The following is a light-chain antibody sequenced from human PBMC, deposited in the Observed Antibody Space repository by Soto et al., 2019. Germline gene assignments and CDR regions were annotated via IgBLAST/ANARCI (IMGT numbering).Light chain of an antibody. J-gene: IGLJ2*01. Sequence: QSVVTQPPSASGTPEQRVTITRSGRSSSIGSNVVNWYQKLPGAAPKLLIYNNDQRPSGVPDRFSGSKSGSSASLAISGLQAEDEANYYCAAWDDSLNGPVFGGGTKLTVL. CDR1: SSSIGSNV. CDR3: AAWDDSLNGPV. CDR2: NND. V-gene: IGLV1-44*01.